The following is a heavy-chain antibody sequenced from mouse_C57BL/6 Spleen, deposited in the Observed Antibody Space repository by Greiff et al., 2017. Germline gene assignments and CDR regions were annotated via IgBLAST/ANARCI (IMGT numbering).Heavy chain of an antibody. CDR3: AVAVVTGGTGCCE. J-gene: IGHJ3*02. CDR2: IDPNSGGT. V-gene: IGHV1-72*01. D-gene: IGHD2-2*01. Sequence: QVQLQQPGAELVKPGASVKLSCKASGYTFTSYWMHWVKQRPGRGLEWIGRIDPNSGGTKYNEKFKSKATLTVDKPSSTAYMQLGSLTSEGSAVDCCAVAVVTGGTGCCEWGTGTMVTVSA. CDR1: GYTFTSYW.